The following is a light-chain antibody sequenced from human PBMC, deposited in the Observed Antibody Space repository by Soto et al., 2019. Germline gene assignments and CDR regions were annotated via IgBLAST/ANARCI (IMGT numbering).Light chain of an antibody. CDR2: AAS. J-gene: IGKJ5*01. Sequence: DIQITQSPSSLAASGGGRGTITCRASQSISSYLNWYQQKPGKAPKLLIYAASSLQSGVPSRFSGSGSGTDFTLTISSLQPEDFAPYYCQQRYSTPITFGQGTRLEI. V-gene: IGKV1-39*01. CDR1: QSISSY. CDR3: QQRYSTPIT.